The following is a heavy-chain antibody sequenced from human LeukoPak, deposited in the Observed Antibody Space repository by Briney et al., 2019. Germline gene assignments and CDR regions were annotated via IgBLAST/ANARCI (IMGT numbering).Heavy chain of an antibody. CDR3: ARDGWFGDYNWFDP. CDR1: GFTFSSYS. CDR2: ISSAINTI. J-gene: IGHJ5*02. Sequence: GDSLRLSCAASGFTFSSYSMNWVRQAPGKGLEWVSYISSAINTISYAYSVKGRFTSSRDNAKNSLYLQMNSRRAEDTAMYYCARDGWFGDYNWFDPWGQGTLVTVSS. V-gene: IGHV3-48*01. D-gene: IGHD3-10*01.